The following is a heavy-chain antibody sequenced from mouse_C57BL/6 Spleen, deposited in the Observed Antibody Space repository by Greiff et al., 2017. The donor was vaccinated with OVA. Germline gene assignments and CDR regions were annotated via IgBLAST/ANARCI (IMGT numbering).Heavy chain of an antibody. Sequence: EVQLVESGGGLVQPGGSLKLSCAASGFTFSDYGMAWVRQAPRKGPEWVAFLSNLAYSIYYADTVTGRFTISSENAKNTLYLEMSSQRSKDTAMYYCARLTGSYFGYWGQGTTLTVSS. V-gene: IGHV5-15*01. J-gene: IGHJ2*01. D-gene: IGHD4-1*01. CDR3: ARLTGSYFGY. CDR1: GFTFSDYG. CDR2: LSNLAYSI.